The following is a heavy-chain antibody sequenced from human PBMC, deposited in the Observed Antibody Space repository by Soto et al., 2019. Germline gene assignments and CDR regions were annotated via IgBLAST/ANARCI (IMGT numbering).Heavy chain of an antibody. CDR2: ISAYNGNT. J-gene: IGHJ6*02. D-gene: IGHD6-13*01. Sequence: ASVKVSCKASGYTFTSYGISWVRQAPGQGLEWMGWISAYNGNTNYAQKLQGRVTMTTDTSTSTAYMELRSLRSDDTAVYYCAIGVAAAGTTNYYGMDVWGQGTTVTVS. CDR3: AIGVAAAGTTNYYGMDV. V-gene: IGHV1-18*01. CDR1: GYTFTSYG.